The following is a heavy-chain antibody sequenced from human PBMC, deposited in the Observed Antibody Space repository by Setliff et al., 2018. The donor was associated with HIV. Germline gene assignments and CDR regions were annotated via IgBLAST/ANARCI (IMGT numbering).Heavy chain of an antibody. J-gene: IGHJ4*02. D-gene: IGHD5-18*01. Sequence: ASVKVSCKSSGYTFTGSFMHWVRQAPGQGLEWMGWINCNSGGTYYAQNFQGRVTMTRDTSINTAYMELSSLRSDDTAVYYCARGQVVGYTYSGIELWGQGTLVTVSS. CDR1: GYTFTGSF. CDR3: ARGQVVGYTYSGIEL. CDR2: INCNSGGT. V-gene: IGHV1-2*02.